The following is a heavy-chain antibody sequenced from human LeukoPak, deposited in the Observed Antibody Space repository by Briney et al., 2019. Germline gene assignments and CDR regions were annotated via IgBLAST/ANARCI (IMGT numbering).Heavy chain of an antibody. J-gene: IGHJ4*02. CDR2: ISGSGGST. CDR3: AKWHSSSWYLRT. Sequence: PGGSLRLSCAASGFTFSSYAMSWVRQAPGKGLEWVSAISGSGGSTYYADSVKGRFTISRDNSKNTLYLQMNSVRAEDTAVYYCAKWHSSSWYLRTWGQGTLVTVSS. CDR1: GFTFSSYA. V-gene: IGHV3-23*01. D-gene: IGHD6-13*01.